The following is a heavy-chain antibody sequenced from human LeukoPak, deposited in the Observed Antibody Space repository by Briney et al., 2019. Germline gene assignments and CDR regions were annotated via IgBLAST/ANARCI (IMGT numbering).Heavy chain of an antibody. CDR2: IYSGGST. J-gene: IGHJ6*03. CDR1: GFTVSSNY. D-gene: IGHD1-26*01. Sequence: GGSLRLSCAASGFTVSSNYMNWVRQAPGKVLEWVSVIYSGGSTYYADSVKGRFTISRDNSKNTLYLQMNSLRAEDTAVYYCAKVAEVGATGYYYYMDVWGKGTTVTISS. CDR3: AKVAEVGATGYYYYMDV. V-gene: IGHV3-66*01.